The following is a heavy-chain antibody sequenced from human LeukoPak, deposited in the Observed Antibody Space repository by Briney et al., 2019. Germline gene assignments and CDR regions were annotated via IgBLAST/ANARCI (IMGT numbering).Heavy chain of an antibody. CDR3: ARGGSGSYSSGY. Sequence: PGGSLRLSCAASGFTFSSYSMNWVRQAPGKGLEWVSSISSSSSYIYYADSVKGRFTISRDNAKNSLYLQMNSLRVEDTAVYYCARGGSGSYSSGYWGQGTLVTVSS. CDR2: ISSSSSYI. V-gene: IGHV3-21*01. CDR1: GFTFSSYS. J-gene: IGHJ4*02. D-gene: IGHD3-10*01.